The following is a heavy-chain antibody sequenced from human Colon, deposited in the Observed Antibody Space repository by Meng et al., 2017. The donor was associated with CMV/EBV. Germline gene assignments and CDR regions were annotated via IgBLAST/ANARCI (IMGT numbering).Heavy chain of an antibody. J-gene: IGHJ4*02. CDR1: GFTFSSYA. CDR2: IYSGGDIA. V-gene: IGHV3-23*03. Sequence: GESLKISCAASGFTFSSYAMSWVRQAPGKGMQWVSVIYSGGDIADYADSVKGRFTISRDNSRSTLYLQMSTLRIEDTATYYCAREMGKQWVGELLSNYWGQGTLVTVSS. D-gene: IGHD3-10*01. CDR3: AREMGKQWVGELLSNY.